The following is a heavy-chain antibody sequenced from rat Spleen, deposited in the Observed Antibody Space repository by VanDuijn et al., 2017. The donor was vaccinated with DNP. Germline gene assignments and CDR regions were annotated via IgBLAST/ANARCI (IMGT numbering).Heavy chain of an antibody. V-gene: IGHV5-22*01. CDR3: ATRWGALFDY. J-gene: IGHJ2*01. CDR1: GFTFNNYW. D-gene: IGHD4-6*01. CDR2: IIHDGSRT. Sequence: EVQLVESGGGLVQPGGSMKLSCVASGFTFNNYWMTWIRQAPKKGLEWVATIIHDGSRTYYRDSVRGRFTISRDNAKSTLYLQMNSLRSEDMATYYCATRWGALFDYWGQGVMVTVSS.